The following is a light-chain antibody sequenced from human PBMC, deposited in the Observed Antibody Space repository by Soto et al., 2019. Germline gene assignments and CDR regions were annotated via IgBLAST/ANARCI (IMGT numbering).Light chain of an antibody. Sequence: QSVLPQPPSVSGAPGQRVTISCTGSSSNIGAGYDVHWYQQPPGTAPKLLIYGNSNRPSGVPDRFSGSKSGTSASQAITGLQAEDEADYYCQSYDSSLSVYVFGTGTKVTVL. CDR3: QSYDSSLSVYV. CDR2: GNS. CDR1: SSNIGAGYD. V-gene: IGLV1-40*01. J-gene: IGLJ1*01.